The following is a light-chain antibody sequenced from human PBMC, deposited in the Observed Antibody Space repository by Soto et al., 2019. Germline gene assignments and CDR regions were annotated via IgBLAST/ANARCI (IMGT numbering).Light chain of an antibody. V-gene: IGKV3-20*01. Sequence: EIGLTQSPGTPSLSPGERATLSRRSSQSVCSSYLAWYQQKPGQAPRLLIYGASSRATGIPDRFSGSGSGTDFTLTIIRLEPEDFAVYYCQQYGSSPSTFGQGTRLEIK. CDR3: QQYGSSPST. J-gene: IGKJ5*01. CDR2: GAS. CDR1: QSVCSSY.